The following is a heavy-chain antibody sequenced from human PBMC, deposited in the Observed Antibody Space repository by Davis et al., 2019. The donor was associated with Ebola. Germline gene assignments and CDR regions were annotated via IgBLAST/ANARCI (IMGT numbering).Heavy chain of an antibody. CDR3: VRDPALVVTGGGWFFGL. CDR2: INSDGSFT. J-gene: IGHJ2*01. Sequence: GESLKISCAASGVTFRSNWMQWVRQAPGKGLVWVSRINSDGSFTSYADSVKGRFTISRDNAKNTLYLQMNSLRADDTAVYYCVRDPALVVTGGGWFFGLWGRGTLVTVSS. D-gene: IGHD2-21*02. CDR1: GVTFRSNW. V-gene: IGHV3-74*01.